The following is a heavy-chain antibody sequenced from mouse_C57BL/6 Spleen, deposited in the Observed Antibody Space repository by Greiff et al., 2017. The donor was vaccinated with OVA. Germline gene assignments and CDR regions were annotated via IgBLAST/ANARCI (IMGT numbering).Heavy chain of an antibody. CDR1: GYTFTSYW. J-gene: IGHJ2*01. CDR2: IHPNSGST. Sequence: QVQLQQPGAELVKPGASVKLSCKASGYTFTSYWMHWVKQRPGQGLEWIGMIHPNSGSTNYNEKFKSKATLTVDKSSSTAYMQRSSLTSEDSAVYDCARGYYGRSWDFGDWGQGATLTVAS. CDR3: ARGYYGRSWDFGD. V-gene: IGHV1-64*01. D-gene: IGHD1-1*01.